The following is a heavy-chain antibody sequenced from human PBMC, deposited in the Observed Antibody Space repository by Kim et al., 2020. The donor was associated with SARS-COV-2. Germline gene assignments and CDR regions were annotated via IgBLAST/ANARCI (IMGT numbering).Heavy chain of an antibody. V-gene: IGHV3-30*04. J-gene: IGHJ4*02. CDR2: ISYDGSNK. CDR1: GFTFSSYA. D-gene: IGHD6-19*01. Sequence: GGSLRLSCAASGFTFSSYAMHWVRQAPGKGLEWVAVISYDGSNKYYADSVKGRFTISRDNSKNTLYLQMNSLRAEDTAVYYCARDLGSSGWLPADYWGQGTLVTVSS. CDR3: ARDLGSSGWLPADY.